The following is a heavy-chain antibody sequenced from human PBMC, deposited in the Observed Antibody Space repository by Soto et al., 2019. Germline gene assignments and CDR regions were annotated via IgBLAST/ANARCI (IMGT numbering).Heavy chain of an antibody. D-gene: IGHD2-21*02. CDR1: GGTFSSYA. V-gene: IGHV1-69*01. J-gene: IGHJ4*02. CDR3: AILHCGGDCYSPHFDY. CDR2: IIPIFGTA. Sequence: QVQLVQSGAEVKKPGSSVKVSCKASGGTFSSYAISWVRQARGQGLEWMGGIIPIFGTANYAQKFQGRVTTAADDSTSTADMELSSLRSEDTAVYYCAILHCGGDCYSPHFDYWGQGTLVTVSS.